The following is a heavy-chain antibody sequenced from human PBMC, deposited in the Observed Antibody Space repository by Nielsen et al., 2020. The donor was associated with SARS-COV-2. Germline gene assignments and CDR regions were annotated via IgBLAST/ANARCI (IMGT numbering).Heavy chain of an antibody. Sequence: SETLSLTCAVYGGSFSGYYWSWIRQPPGKGLEWIGEINHSGSTNYNPSLKSRATISVDTSKNQFSLKLSSVTAADTAVYYCARGLGHYDAFDIWGQGTMVTVS. V-gene: IGHV4-34*01. CDR1: GGSFSGYY. D-gene: IGHD1-26*01. J-gene: IGHJ3*02. CDR2: INHSGST. CDR3: ARGLGHYDAFDI.